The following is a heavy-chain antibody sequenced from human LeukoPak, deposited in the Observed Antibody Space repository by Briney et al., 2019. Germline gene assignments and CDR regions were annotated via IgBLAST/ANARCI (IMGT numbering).Heavy chain of an antibody. CDR3: ARGQWQIDY. CDR1: GVSISHYY. D-gene: IGHD6-19*01. V-gene: IGHV4-4*07. CDR2: IDTSGST. J-gene: IGHJ4*02. Sequence: PSETLSLTCTVSGVSISHYYWTWIRQPAGGGLEWIGRIDTSGSTNYNPSLKIRVTMSSDTSNNQFSLNLMSVDATDTAVYYCARGQWQIDYWGQGILVTVSP.